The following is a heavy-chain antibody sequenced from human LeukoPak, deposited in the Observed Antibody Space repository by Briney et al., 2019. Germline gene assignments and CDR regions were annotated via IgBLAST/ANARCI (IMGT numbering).Heavy chain of an antibody. CDR1: GFSFSDAW. J-gene: IGHJ4*02. CDR2: IRSKADGGTT. Sequence: PGGSLRLSCAASGFSFSDAWMNWVRQAPGKGLEWVGHIRSKADGGTTDYAAPVKGRFTISRDDSKNTLYLQMNSLKTEDTAVYYCTTRIVGATTVDYWGQGTLVTVSS. D-gene: IGHD1-26*01. V-gene: IGHV3-15*07. CDR3: TTRIVGATTVDY.